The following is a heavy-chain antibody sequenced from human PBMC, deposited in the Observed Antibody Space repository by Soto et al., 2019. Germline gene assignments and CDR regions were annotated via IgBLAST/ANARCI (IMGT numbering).Heavy chain of an antibody. J-gene: IGHJ5*02. CDR1: GGSISNYY. CDR3: DRDDKRDTGGAFDT. V-gene: IGHV4-4*07. CDR2: IYTSGNT. Sequence: ASETLSLTCTVSGGSISNYYLSWIRQPAGKGLEWIGRIYTSGNTNYNPSLKGRVTMSVDMSKNQFSLKLSSVAAADTAVYYCDRDDKRDTGGAFDTWGQGTLVTVSS. D-gene: IGHD1-26*01.